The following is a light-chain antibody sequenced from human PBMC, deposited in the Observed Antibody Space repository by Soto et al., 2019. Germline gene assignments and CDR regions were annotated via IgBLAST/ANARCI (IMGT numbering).Light chain of an antibody. CDR2: GAS. Sequence: EIVLTQSPGTLSLSPGERASLSCRASQSVAKNYLAWYQQKPGQALRLLISGASSRATGIPDRFSGSGSGTDFTLTVSRLEAEDFAVYFCLHYASSPLNFGGGTRVEFK. J-gene: IGKJ4*01. V-gene: IGKV3-20*01. CDR3: LHYASSPLN. CDR1: QSVAKNY.